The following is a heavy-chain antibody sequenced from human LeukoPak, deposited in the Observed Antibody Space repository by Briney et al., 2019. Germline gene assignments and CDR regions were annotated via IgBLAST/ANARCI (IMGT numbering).Heavy chain of an antibody. Sequence: GGSLRLSCEASGFTFTNAWMNWVRQAPGKGQEWVSGISGSGTNTYYADSVKGRFTISRDNSKNTLYMQMNSLRAEDTAVYYCAKGDKPVIAMVKFDYWGQGTLVTVSS. CDR2: ISGSGTNT. CDR1: GFTFTNAW. J-gene: IGHJ4*02. CDR3: AKGDKPVIAMVKFDY. V-gene: IGHV3-23*01. D-gene: IGHD5-18*01.